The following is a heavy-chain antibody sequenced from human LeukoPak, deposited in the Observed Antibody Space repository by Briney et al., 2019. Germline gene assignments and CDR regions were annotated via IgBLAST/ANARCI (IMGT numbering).Heavy chain of an antibody. D-gene: IGHD6-13*01. V-gene: IGHV3-20*04. CDR1: GFTFDDHG. J-gene: IGHJ4*02. CDR2: INWNGGST. CDR3: ARVVRGSSSWFFDY. Sequence: PGGSLRLSCAASGFTFDDHGMSWVRQGPGKGLEWVSSINWNGGSTGYADSVKGRFTISRDNARNSLYLQMNSLRAEDTALYYCARVVRGSSSWFFDYWGQGTPVTVSS.